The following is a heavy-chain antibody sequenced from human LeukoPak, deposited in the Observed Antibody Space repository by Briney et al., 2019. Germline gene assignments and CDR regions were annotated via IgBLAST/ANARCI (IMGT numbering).Heavy chain of an antibody. J-gene: IGHJ3*02. CDR1: GYTFTGYY. CDR3: AREIVATILAGAFDI. Sequence: ASVKVSCKAPGYTFTGYYMHWVRQAPGQGLEWMGWINPNSGGTNYAQKFQGRVTMTRDTSISTAYMELSRLRSDDTAVYYCAREIVATILAGAFDIWGQGTMVTVSS. CDR2: INPNSGGT. D-gene: IGHD5-12*01. V-gene: IGHV1-2*02.